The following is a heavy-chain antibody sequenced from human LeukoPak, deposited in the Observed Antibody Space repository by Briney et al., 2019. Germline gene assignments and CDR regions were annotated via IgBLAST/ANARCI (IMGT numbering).Heavy chain of an antibody. Sequence: GGSLRLSCAASGFTFSSYGMHWVRQAPGKGLEWVAFIRYDGSNKYYADSVKGRFTISRDNAKNTLYLQMNSLRAEDTAVYYCARVKGGDYTFDYWGQGTLVTVSS. D-gene: IGHD4-11*01. J-gene: IGHJ4*02. V-gene: IGHV3-30*02. CDR2: IRYDGSNK. CDR1: GFTFSSYG. CDR3: ARVKGGDYTFDY.